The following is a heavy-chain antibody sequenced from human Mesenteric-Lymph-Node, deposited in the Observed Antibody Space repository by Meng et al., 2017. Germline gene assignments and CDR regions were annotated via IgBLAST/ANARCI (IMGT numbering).Heavy chain of an antibody. CDR3: ARGQRDGYNRY. D-gene: IGHD5-24*01. CDR1: GYTFTNYD. Sequence: QRELVQSGVEVKKPGASVKLSCKASGYTFTNYDISWLRQATGQGPEWMEWVNPNSGNTGYAPKFQGRLTMTRDISISTAYMELSSLRSEDTAVYYCARGQRDGYNRYWGQGTLVTVSS. CDR2: VNPNSGNT. J-gene: IGHJ4*02. V-gene: IGHV1-8*01.